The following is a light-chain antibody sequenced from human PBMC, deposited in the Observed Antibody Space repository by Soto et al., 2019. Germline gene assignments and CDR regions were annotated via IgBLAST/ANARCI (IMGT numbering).Light chain of an antibody. CDR3: QHYDSYGPWT. V-gene: IGKV3-11*01. CDR2: DAS. J-gene: IGKJ1*01. Sequence: EVGLMQSPGSLSLSTGERATLSCRASQSVSSYLAWYQQKPGQAPRLLIYDASNRATGIPARFSGSGSGTDFTLTISSLQPDDFARYYCQHYDSYGPWTFGQGTKVDIK. CDR1: QSVSSY.